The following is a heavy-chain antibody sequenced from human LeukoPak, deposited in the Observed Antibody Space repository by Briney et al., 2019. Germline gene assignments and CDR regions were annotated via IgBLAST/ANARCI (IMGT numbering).Heavy chain of an antibody. J-gene: IGHJ4*02. CDR2: VYYSGTT. CDR3: ARKSFHSSSYDF. D-gene: IGHD6-13*01. CDR1: GGSISLSYYY. V-gene: IGHV4-39*07. Sequence: SETLSLTCSVSGGSISLSYYYWGWIRQPPGKALEWIGSVYYSGTTSYNPSLKSRVTISVDTSKNQFSLKLSSVTAADTAVYYCARKSFHSSSYDFWGQGTLVTVSS.